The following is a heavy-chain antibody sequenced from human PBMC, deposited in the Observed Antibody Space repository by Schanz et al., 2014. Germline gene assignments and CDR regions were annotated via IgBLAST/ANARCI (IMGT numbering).Heavy chain of an antibody. Sequence: QLQLVQSGAEVKKPGSSVKVSCKASGGTFSTYTISWVRQAPGQGLEWMGRIIPILGIANYAQKFQGRVTITADKSTFTAYMDVSSLRSEDTAVYYCARDYSYCNGRNCYNTFDIWGQGTMVTVSS. V-gene: IGHV1-69*08. CDR1: GGTFSTYT. CDR2: IIPILGIA. CDR3: ARDYSYCNGRNCYNTFDI. D-gene: IGHD2-15*01. J-gene: IGHJ3*02.